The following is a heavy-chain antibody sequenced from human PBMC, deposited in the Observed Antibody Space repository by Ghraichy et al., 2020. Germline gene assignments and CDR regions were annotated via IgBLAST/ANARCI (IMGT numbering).Heavy chain of an antibody. D-gene: IGHD2-15*01. J-gene: IGHJ5*02. CDR3: ARYRYCSGGSCQPNNWFDP. V-gene: IGHV4-59*01. CDR2: IYYSGST. Sequence: SETLSLTCTVSGGSISSYYWSWIRQPPGKGLEWIGYIYYSGSTNYNPSLKSRVTISVDTSKNQFSLKLSSVTAADTAVYYCARYRYCSGGSCQPNNWFDPWGQGTLVTVSS. CDR1: GGSISSYY.